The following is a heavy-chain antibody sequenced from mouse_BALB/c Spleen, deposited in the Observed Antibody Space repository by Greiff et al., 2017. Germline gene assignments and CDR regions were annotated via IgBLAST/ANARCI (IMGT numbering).Heavy chain of an antibody. V-gene: IGHV5-17*02. J-gene: IGHJ1*01. CDR2: ISSGSSTI. CDR3: ARDYYGSSYWWYFDV. Sequence: EVQGVESGGGLVQPGGSRKLSCAASGFTFSSFGMHWVRQAPEKGLEWVAYISSGSSTIYYADTVKGRFTISRDNPKNTLFLQMTSLRSEDTAMYYCARDYYGSSYWWYFDVWGAGTTVTVSS. CDR1: GFTFSSFG. D-gene: IGHD1-1*01.